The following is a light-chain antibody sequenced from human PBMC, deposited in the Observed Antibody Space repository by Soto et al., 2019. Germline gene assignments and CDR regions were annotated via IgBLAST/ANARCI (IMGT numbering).Light chain of an antibody. CDR1: SSDVGSYNI. CDR2: EVN. J-gene: IGLJ2*01. V-gene: IGLV2-23*02. CDR3: CSYAGSSTFVV. Sequence: QSALTQPASMSGSPGQSITISCTGTSSDVGSYNIVSWYQQHPGKAPKLMIYEVNKRPSGVSNRFSGSKSGNTASLTISGLQAEDEADYYCCSYAGSSTFVVFGAGTKLTVL.